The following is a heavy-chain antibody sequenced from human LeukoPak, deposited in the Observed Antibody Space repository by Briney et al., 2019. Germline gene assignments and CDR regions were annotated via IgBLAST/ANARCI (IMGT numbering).Heavy chain of an antibody. CDR3: ARGRIGYSSGWYYFDY. Sequence: GGSLRLSCAASGFTVSSNYMSWVRQAPGKGLEWVSVIYSGGSTYYADSVKGRFTISRHNSKDTLYLQMDSLRAEDTAVYYCARGRIGYSSGWYYFDYWGQGTLVTVSS. CDR1: GFTVSSNY. V-gene: IGHV3-53*04. D-gene: IGHD6-19*01. J-gene: IGHJ4*02. CDR2: IYSGGST.